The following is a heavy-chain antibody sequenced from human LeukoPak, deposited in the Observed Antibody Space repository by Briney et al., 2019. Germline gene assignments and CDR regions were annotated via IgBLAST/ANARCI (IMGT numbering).Heavy chain of an antibody. Sequence: ASVKVSCKASGYTFTSYDINWVRQATGQGLEWMGWMNPNSGNTGYAQEFQGRVTITRNTSISTAYMELSSLRSEDTAVYYCARVIVVVPATKVWFDPWGQGTLVTVSS. J-gene: IGHJ5*02. CDR3: ARVIVVVPATKVWFDP. V-gene: IGHV1-8*03. D-gene: IGHD2-2*01. CDR2: MNPNSGNT. CDR1: GYTFTSYD.